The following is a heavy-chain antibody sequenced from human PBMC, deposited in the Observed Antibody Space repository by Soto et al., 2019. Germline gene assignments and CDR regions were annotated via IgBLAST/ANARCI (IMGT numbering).Heavy chain of an antibody. J-gene: IGHJ6*02. Sequence: SRCHYQRLIRQPPGKGLEWIGSIYYSGSTYYNPSLKSRVTISVDTSKNQFSLKLSSVTAADTAVYYCARGSTRYYYYGMDVWGQGTTVT. D-gene: IGHD2-2*01. CDR2: IYYSGST. CDR3: ARGSTRYYYYGMDV. V-gene: IGHV4-39*01. CDR1: SRCHY.